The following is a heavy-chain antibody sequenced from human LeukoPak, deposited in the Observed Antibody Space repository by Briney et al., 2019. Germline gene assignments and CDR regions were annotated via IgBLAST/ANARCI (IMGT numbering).Heavy chain of an antibody. D-gene: IGHD3-22*01. J-gene: IGHJ6*02. Sequence: ASVKVSCKASGYTLTNYYMHWVRQAPGQGLEWMGWVNSNNGGTNYAQKFQGRVTMTRDTSISTAYMELSRLRSDDTAVYYCARDLYYDSSGYSDYGMDVWGQGTTVTVSS. CDR3: ARDLYYDSSGYSDYGMDV. V-gene: IGHV1-2*02. CDR1: GYTLTNYY. CDR2: VNSNNGGT.